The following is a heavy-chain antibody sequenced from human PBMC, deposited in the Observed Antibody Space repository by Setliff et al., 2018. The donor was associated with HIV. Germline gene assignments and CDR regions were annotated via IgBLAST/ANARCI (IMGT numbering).Heavy chain of an antibody. CDR1: RGTLSSYV. CDR2: IIPIFGTA. D-gene: IGHD1-1*01. J-gene: IGHJ6*03. CDR3: ARNPQPTGTPDYYYYYYMDV. Sequence: KLSCKASRGTLSSYVISWVRQAPGQGLEWMGRIIPIFGTANYAQKFQGRVTITADKSTSTAYMELSSLRSEDTAVYYCARNPQPTGTPDYYYYYYMDVWGKGTTVTVSS. V-gene: IGHV1-69*06.